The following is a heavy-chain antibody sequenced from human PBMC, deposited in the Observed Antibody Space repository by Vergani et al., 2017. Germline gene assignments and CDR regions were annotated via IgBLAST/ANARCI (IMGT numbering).Heavy chain of an antibody. CDR1: GFSFNSYW. J-gene: IGHJ4*02. V-gene: IGHV3-7*01. CDR3: ARDGQSITMIVVVITTFDY. CDR2: IKQDGSEK. Sequence: DVHLAESGGGFFQPGGSLRLSCSASGFSFNSYWMSWVRQAPGKGLEWVANIKQDGSEKYYVDSVKGRFTISRDNAKNSLYLQMNSLRAEDTAVYYCARDGQSITMIVVVITTFDYWGQGTLVTVSS. D-gene: IGHD3-22*01.